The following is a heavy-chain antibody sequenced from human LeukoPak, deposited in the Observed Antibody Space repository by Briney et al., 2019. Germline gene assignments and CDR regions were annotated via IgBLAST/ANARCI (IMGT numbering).Heavy chain of an antibody. J-gene: IGHJ4*02. CDR2: ISAYNGNT. CDR1: GYTFTSYG. CDR3: ARAYAQAPDFDY. Sequence: GASVKVSCKASGYTFTSYGISWVRQAPGQGLEWMGWISAYNGNTNDAQELQGRVTMTTDTSTSTAYMELRSLRSDDTAVYYCARAYAQAPDFDYWGQGTLVTVSS. V-gene: IGHV1-18*01. D-gene: IGHD4-17*01.